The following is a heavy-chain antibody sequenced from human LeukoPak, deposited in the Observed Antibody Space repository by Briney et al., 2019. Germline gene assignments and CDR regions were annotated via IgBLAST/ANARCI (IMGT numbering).Heavy chain of an antibody. V-gene: IGHV3-69-1*01. CDR2: IYSTGSI. D-gene: IGHD6-6*01. Sequence: GGSLRLSCAASGFSVSENYMDWVRQAPGKGPEWVSVIYSTGSISYADSVKGRFTISRDNAKNSLYLQMNDLRVEDTAVYYCARDPNIAARRTYYFDNWGQGTLVTVSS. J-gene: IGHJ4*02. CDR1: GFSVSENY. CDR3: ARDPNIAARRTYYFDN.